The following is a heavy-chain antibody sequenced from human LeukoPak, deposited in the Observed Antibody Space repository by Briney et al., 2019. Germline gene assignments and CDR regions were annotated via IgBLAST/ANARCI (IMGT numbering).Heavy chain of an antibody. Sequence: GGSLRLSCAASGFSFSSYAMTWVRQAPGKGLEWVSSISGSGDNTYYAESVKGRFTISRDNSKNTLFLQMNSLRAEDTAVFYCAKRSGYTTGWFFDFWGQGTLVTVSS. CDR1: GFSFSSYA. V-gene: IGHV3-23*01. CDR3: AKRSGYTTGWFFDF. D-gene: IGHD6-19*01. CDR2: ISGSGDNT. J-gene: IGHJ4*02.